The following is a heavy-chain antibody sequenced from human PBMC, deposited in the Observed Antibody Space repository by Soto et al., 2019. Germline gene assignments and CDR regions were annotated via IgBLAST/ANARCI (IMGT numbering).Heavy chain of an antibody. V-gene: IGHV3-30-3*01. CDR2: ISYDGSNK. Sequence: PGGSLRLSCLASGLTFSSYAMHWVRQAPGKGLEWVAVISYDGSNKYYADSVKGRFTISRDNSKNTLYLQMNSLRAEDTAVYYCARKADDYYGMDVWGQGTMLTVSS. CDR3: ARKADDYYGMDV. J-gene: IGHJ6*02. CDR1: GLTFSSYA.